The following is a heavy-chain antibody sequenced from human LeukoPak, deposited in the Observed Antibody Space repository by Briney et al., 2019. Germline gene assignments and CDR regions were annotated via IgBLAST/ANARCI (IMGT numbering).Heavy chain of an antibody. CDR1: GFTFSSYG. Sequence: GGSLRLSCAASGFTFSSYGMHWVRQAPAKELEWVAVISYDGSNKYYADSVKGRFTISRDNSKNTLYLQMNSLRAEDTAVYYCARDPPYCGGDCYSYYMDVWGKGTTVTISS. V-gene: IGHV3-33*05. CDR2: ISYDGSNK. J-gene: IGHJ6*03. CDR3: ARDPPYCGGDCYSYYMDV. D-gene: IGHD2-21*01.